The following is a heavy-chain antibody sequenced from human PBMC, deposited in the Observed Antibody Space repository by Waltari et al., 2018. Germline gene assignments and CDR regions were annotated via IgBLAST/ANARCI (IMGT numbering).Heavy chain of an antibody. J-gene: IGHJ4*02. CDR2: ISGSSGST. D-gene: IGHD6-25*01. CDR1: GGSIRSSTW. Sequence: QVQLQESGPGLVKPSETLSLTCAVSGGSIRSSTWWSWIRQPPGKGLEWIGYISGSSGSTYYNPSLKSRVTISTDTSKNQFSLKLSSVTAADTAVYYCAREEAATFDYWGQGVLVTVSS. V-gene: IGHV4-4*02. CDR3: AREEAATFDY.